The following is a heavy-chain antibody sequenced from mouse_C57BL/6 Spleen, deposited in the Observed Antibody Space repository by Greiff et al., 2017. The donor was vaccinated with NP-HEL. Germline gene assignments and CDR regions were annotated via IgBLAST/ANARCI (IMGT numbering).Heavy chain of an antibody. D-gene: IGHD1-1*01. V-gene: IGHV1-26*01. CDR2: INPNNGGT. J-gene: IGHJ1*03. CDR1: GYTFTDYY. Sequence: EVQLQQSGPELVKPGASVKISCKASGYTFTDYYMNWVKQSHGKSLEWIGDINPNNGGTSYNQKFKGKATLTVDKSSSTAYMELRSLTSEDSAVYYCARRRGSSYDWYFDVWGTGTTVTVSS. CDR3: ARRRGSSYDWYFDV.